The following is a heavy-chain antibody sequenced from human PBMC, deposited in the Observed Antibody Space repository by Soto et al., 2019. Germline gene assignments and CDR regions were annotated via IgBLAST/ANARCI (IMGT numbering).Heavy chain of an antibody. Sequence: QVLLVESGGGVVQPGRSLRLSCAASGFTFSSHGMHWVRQAPGKGLEWVAVISYDGSNKYYADSVKGRFTISRDNSKNSLYLQMNSLRAEDMAVYYCANANGCYGMDVWGKGTTVTVSS. J-gene: IGHJ6*04. V-gene: IGHV3-30*18. CDR1: GFTFSSHG. D-gene: IGHD4-17*01. CDR2: ISYDGSNK. CDR3: ANANGCYGMDV.